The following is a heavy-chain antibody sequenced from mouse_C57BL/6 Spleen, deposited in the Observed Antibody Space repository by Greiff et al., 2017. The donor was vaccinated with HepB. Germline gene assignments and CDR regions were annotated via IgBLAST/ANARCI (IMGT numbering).Heavy chain of an antibody. J-gene: IGHJ4*01. Sequence: VQLQESGAELVRPGTSVKMSCKASGYTFTNYWIGWAKQRPGHGLEWIGDIYPGGGYTNYNGKFKGKATLTADKSSSTAYMQFSSLTSEDSAIYYCARSYGNFHAMDYWGQGTSVTVSS. V-gene: IGHV1-63*01. CDR2: IYPGGGYT. CDR1: GYTFTNYW. CDR3: ARSYGNFHAMDY. D-gene: IGHD2-1*01.